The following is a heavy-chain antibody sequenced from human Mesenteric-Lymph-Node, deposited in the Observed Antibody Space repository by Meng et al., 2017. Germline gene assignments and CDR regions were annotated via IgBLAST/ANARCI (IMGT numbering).Heavy chain of an antibody. J-gene: IGHJ4*02. CDR1: GFTFSIYG. CDR3: ARIPPTIPGIAAAGIMYYFDY. CDR2: ISAYNGNT. Sequence: GESLKISCAASGFTFSIYGMHWVRQAPGQGLEWMGWISAYNGNTNYAQKLQGRVTMTTDTSTSTAYMELRSLRSDDTAVYYCARIPPTIPGIAAAGIMYYFDYWGQGTLVTVSS. V-gene: IGHV1-18*01. D-gene: IGHD6-13*01.